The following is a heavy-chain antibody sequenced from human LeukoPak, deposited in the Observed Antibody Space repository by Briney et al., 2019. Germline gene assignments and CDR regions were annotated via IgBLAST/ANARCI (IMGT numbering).Heavy chain of an antibody. J-gene: IGHJ4*02. CDR1: GFTFNTFS. Sequence: GGSLRLSCAASGFTFNTFSMTWVRQAPGKGLEWVSSISSTSNYIYYADSVKGRFAVSRDNARNSLYLHINSLRAEDTAVCYCARLRYYDSSPGPFDYWGQGTPVTVSS. CDR3: ARLRYYDSSPGPFDY. D-gene: IGHD3-22*01. V-gene: IGHV3-21*01. CDR2: ISSTSNYI.